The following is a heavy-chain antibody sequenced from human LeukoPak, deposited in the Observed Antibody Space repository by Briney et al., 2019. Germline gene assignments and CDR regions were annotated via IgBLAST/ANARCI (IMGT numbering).Heavy chain of an antibody. CDR3: AKEVSRVTTFYFDY. CDR2: ISGSGAGT. CDR1: GFTFSNAW. D-gene: IGHD4-17*01. V-gene: IGHV3-23*01. Sequence: AGSMRLSCVASGFTFSNAWMNWVRQAPGRVLDWVSAISGSGAGTYYPDSVKGRFTISRDNSKNTLYLQMNSLRAEDAAVYYCAKEVSRVTTFYFDYWGQGTLVTVSS. J-gene: IGHJ4*02.